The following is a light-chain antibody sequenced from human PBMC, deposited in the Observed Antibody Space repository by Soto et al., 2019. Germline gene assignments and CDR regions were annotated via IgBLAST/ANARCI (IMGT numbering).Light chain of an antibody. CDR3: CSYAGSSTHVV. J-gene: IGLJ2*01. Sequence: QSALTQPASVSGSPGQTITISCTGTSSDVGSYNLVSWYQQHPGKAPKLIIYESSQRPSGVSNRFSGSKSGNTASLTIAGLQAEEEADYYCCSYAGSSTHVVFGGGTKLTVL. CDR2: ESS. V-gene: IGLV2-23*01. CDR1: SSDVGSYNL.